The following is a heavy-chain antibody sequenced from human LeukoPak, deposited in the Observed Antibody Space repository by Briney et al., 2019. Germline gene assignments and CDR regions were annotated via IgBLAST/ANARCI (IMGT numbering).Heavy chain of an antibody. CDR1: GFTFSTYW. V-gene: IGHV3-74*01. CDR2: IKSDGST. Sequence: GGSLRLSCAASGFTFSTYWMHWVRQAPGKGLVWVSRIKSDGSTNYADSVKGRFTISRDNAKNTISLQMNSLRPEDTGVYYCARAPSEIGGYYPEYFRHWGQGTLVTVSS. D-gene: IGHD3-22*01. CDR3: ARAPSEIGGYYPEYFRH. J-gene: IGHJ1*01.